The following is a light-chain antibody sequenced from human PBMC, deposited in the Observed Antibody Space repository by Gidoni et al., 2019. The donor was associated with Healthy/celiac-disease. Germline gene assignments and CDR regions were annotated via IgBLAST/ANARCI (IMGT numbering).Light chain of an antibody. J-gene: IGKJ1*01. Sequence: EIVLTQSPDFQSVTPKEKVTITCRARQSSGSSLQWYQQKPDQAPKLLIKYASQSFSGVPSRFSGSGAGTDFTLTINSLEAEDDATYYCHQSSSLPQTFXXXTKVEIK. V-gene: IGKV6-21*01. CDR2: YAS. CDR3: HQSSSLPQT. CDR1: QSSGSS.